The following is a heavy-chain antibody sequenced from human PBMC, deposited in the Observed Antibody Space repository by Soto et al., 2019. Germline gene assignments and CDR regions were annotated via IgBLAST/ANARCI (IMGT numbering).Heavy chain of an antibody. Sequence: QVQLVQSGAEVKKPGASVKVSCKASGYTFTSYSISWVRQAPGQGLEWMGWINPYNGNTNYAQKLQGRVTMTTDTSTSTAYIELRSLRSAATDVYYCARDLAAAGPFDYWGQGTLVTVSS. J-gene: IGHJ4*02. V-gene: IGHV1-18*01. CDR2: INPYNGNT. CDR3: ARDLAAAGPFDY. CDR1: GYTFTSYS. D-gene: IGHD6-13*01.